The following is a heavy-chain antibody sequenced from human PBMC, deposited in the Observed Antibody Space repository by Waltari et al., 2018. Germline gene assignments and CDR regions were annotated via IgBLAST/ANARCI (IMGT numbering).Heavy chain of an antibody. D-gene: IGHD3-22*01. J-gene: IGHJ4*02. CDR3: ARVGPYYDSSGYYSEPGDY. Sequence: QLQLQESGPGLVKPSETLSLTCTVSGGSISSSSYYWGWIRQPPGKGLEWIGSIYYSGSTYYNPSLKSRVTISVDTSKNQFSLKLSSVTAADTAVYYCARVGPYYDSSGYYSEPGDYWGQGTLVTVSS. CDR1: GGSISSSSYY. CDR2: IYYSGST. V-gene: IGHV4-39*07.